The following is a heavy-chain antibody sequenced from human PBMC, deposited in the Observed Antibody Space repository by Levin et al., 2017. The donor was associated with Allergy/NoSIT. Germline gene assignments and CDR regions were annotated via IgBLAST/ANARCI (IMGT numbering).Heavy chain of an antibody. J-gene: IGHJ4*02. CDR1: GFTFDDYA. D-gene: IGHD6-19*01. CDR3: AKDMSIAVAGSFDY. CDR2: ISWNSGSI. Sequence: SLKISCAASGFTFDDYAMHWVRQAPGKGLEWVSGISWNSGSIGYADSVKGRFTISRDNAKNSLYLQMNSLRAEDTALYYCAKDMSIAVAGSFDYWGQGTLVTVSS. V-gene: IGHV3-9*01.